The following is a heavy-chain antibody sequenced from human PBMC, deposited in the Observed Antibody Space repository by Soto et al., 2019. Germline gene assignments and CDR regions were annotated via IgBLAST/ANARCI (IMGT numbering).Heavy chain of an antibody. D-gene: IGHD1-26*01. CDR2: INYSGTT. Sequence: SLSLTCSVSGGSVSSDSFIWSWFRQFPGKGLEWIGYINYSGTTYYNPSLRSRITMSVDTSKNQFSLNLSSVTAADTAVYYCARDHKWDGMDVWGQGTTVTVSS. CDR1: GGSVSSDSFI. V-gene: IGHV4-31*03. CDR3: ARDHKWDGMDV. J-gene: IGHJ6*02.